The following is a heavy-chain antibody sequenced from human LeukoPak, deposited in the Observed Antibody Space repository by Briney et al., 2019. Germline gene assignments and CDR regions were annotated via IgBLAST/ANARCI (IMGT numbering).Heavy chain of an antibody. Sequence: GGSLRLSCAASGFTFSSYSMNWVRQAPGKGLEWVSSISSSSSYIYYADSVKGRFTISRDNAKNSLYLQMNSLRAEDTAVYYCARDVLSSGSLDYWGQGTLVTVSS. D-gene: IGHD3-10*01. V-gene: IGHV3-21*01. CDR1: GFTFSSYS. CDR3: ARDVLSSGSLDY. CDR2: ISSSSSYI. J-gene: IGHJ4*02.